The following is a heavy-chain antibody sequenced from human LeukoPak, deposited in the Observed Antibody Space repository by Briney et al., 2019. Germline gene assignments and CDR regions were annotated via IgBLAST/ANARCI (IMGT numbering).Heavy chain of an antibody. D-gene: IGHD3-3*01. J-gene: IGHJ4*02. V-gene: IGHV1-3*01. CDR3: AREHDFWSNFDY. Sequence: GASVTVSCTASGYTFTSYAMHWVRQAPGQRLEWMGWINAGNGNTKYSQKFQGRVTITRDTSASTAYMELSSLRSEDTAVYYCAREHDFWSNFDYWGQGTLVTVSS. CDR1: GYTFTSYA. CDR2: INAGNGNT.